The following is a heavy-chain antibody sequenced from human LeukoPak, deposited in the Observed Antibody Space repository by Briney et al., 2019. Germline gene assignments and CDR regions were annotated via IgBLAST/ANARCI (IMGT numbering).Heavy chain of an antibody. CDR1: GGSMSSYY. Sequence: SETLSLTCTVSGGSMSSYYWNWVRQPPGKGLEYIGHIYYSGSTNYNSSLKSRLTISVDTSKNQFSLKLSSVTAADTAVYYCARGVDTPIRYYFDYWGQGTLVTVSS. J-gene: IGHJ4*02. V-gene: IGHV4-59*01. D-gene: IGHD5-18*01. CDR2: IYYSGST. CDR3: ARGVDTPIRYYFDY.